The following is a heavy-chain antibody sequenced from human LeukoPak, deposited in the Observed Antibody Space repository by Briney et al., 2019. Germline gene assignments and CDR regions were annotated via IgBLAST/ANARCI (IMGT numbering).Heavy chain of an antibody. CDR1: GFTFSSYS. J-gene: IGHJ4*02. Sequence: GGSLRLSCAASGFTFSSYSMNWVRQAPGKGLEWASSISSSSSYIYYADSVKGRFTISRDNAKNSLYLQMNSLRAEDTAVYYCARISPYYYDSSGYYPYYFDYWGQGTLVTVSS. D-gene: IGHD3-22*01. CDR2: ISSSSSYI. CDR3: ARISPYYYDSSGYYPYYFDY. V-gene: IGHV3-21*01.